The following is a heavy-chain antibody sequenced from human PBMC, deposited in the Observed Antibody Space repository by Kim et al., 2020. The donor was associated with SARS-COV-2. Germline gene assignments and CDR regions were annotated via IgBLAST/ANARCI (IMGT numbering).Heavy chain of an antibody. D-gene: IGHD4-17*01. Sequence: ASVKVSCKASGYTFTSYAMHWVRQAPGQRLEWMGWINAGNGNTKYSQKFQGRVTITRDTSASTAYMELSSLRSEDTAVYYCAREGIPDYGDYWGRYVTRYNWFDPWGQGTLVTVSS. J-gene: IGHJ5*02. CDR2: INAGNGNT. CDR1: GYTFTSYA. V-gene: IGHV1-3*01. CDR3: AREGIPDYGDYWGRYVTRYNWFDP.